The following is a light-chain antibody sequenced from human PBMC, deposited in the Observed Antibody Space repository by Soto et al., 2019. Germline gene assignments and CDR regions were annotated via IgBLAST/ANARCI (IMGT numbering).Light chain of an antibody. CDR1: SSDVGGYNY. CDR3: SSYTSSSTYV. CDR2: EVS. V-gene: IGLV2-14*01. Sequence: QSALTQPASVSGSPGQSITISCTGTSSDVGGYNYVSWYQQHPGKAPKLMIYEVSNRPSGVSNRFSASKSGNTASLTISGLQAEDEADYYCSSYTSSSTYVFGTETNVTVL. J-gene: IGLJ1*01.